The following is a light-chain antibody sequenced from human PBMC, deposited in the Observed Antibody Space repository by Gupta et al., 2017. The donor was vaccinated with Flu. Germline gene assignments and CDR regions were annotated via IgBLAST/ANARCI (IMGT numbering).Light chain of an antibody. V-gene: IGKV1-33*01. J-gene: IGKJ4*01. CDR2: DAS. CDR1: QDISNY. CDR3: QQYDNLPPFRT. Sequence: DIQMTQSPSSLSASVGDRVTITCQASQDISNYLNWYQQKPGKAPKLLIYDASNLETGVPSRFSGSGSGTDFTFTISSLQPEDIATYYCQQYDNLPPFRTFGGGTKVEIK.